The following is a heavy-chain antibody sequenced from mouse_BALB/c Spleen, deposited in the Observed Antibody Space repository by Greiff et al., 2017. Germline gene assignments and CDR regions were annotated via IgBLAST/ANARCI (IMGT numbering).Heavy chain of an antibody. V-gene: IGHV1-67*01. CDR1: GYTFTDYA. CDR2: ISTYYGNT. D-gene: IGHD2-1*01. Sequence: VQLVESGPELVRPGVSVKISCKGSGYTFTDYAMHWVKQSHAKSLEWIGVISTYYGNTNYNQKFKGKATMTVDKSSSTAYMELARLTSEDSAIYYCARDGNYQFAYWGQGTLVTVSA. J-gene: IGHJ3*01. CDR3: ARDGNYQFAY.